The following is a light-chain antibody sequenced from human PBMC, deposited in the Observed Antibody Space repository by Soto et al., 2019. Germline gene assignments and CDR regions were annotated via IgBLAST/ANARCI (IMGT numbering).Light chain of an antibody. Sequence: DIQMPQSPSTPSAPVGDRVTIACRASHSISRWLGWYQQTPGKAPKVRIWDASSLHSGVPSRFSGSGYGTEFPLTISSRPPDDFGAYCCQFYNGYSTWTFGQGTKVEIK. J-gene: IGKJ1*01. CDR1: HSISRW. V-gene: IGKV1-5*01. CDR2: DAS. CDR3: QFYNGYSTWT.